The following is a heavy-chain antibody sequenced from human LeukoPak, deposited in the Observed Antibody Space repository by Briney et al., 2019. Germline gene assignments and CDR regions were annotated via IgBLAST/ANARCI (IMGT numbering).Heavy chain of an antibody. Sequence: GGSLRLSCAASGFTFSSYWMSWARQAPGKGLEWVANIKQDGSEKYYVDSVKGRFTISRDNAKNSLYLQMNSLRAEDTAVYYCARVRVARYYYYYMDVWGKGTTVTVSS. V-gene: IGHV3-7*01. CDR3: ARVRVARYYYYYMDV. CDR1: GFTFSSYW. CDR2: IKQDGSEK. J-gene: IGHJ6*03.